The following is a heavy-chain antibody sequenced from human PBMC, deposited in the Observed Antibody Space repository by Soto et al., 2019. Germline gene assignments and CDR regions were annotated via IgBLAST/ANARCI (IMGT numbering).Heavy chain of an antibody. CDR3: ARGIATGQHGT. J-gene: IGHJ5*02. D-gene: IGHD2-15*01. V-gene: IGHV1-3*01. CDR2: INPDNGNT. Sequence: GASVKVSCKASGYTFTRYTMNWVRQAPGQRLEWMGWINPDNGNTKSSQKFQDRVIITRDTSASTAYMDLSSLRSEDTAVYYCARGIATGQHGTWGKGTLVTVSS. CDR1: GYTFTRYT.